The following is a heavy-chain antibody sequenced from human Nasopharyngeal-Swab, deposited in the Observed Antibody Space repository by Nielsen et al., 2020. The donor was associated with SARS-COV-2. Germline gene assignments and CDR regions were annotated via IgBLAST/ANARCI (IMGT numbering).Heavy chain of an antibody. D-gene: IGHD3-22*01. V-gene: IGHV1-18*01. J-gene: IGHJ5*02. CDR2: ISAYNGNP. CDR1: GYTFTSYG. Sequence: VKVSCKASGYTFTSYGISWVRQAPGQGLEWKGWISAYNGNPNYAQQLQGRVTMTTDPSTSTAYMEMRSLRSYDTAVYYCARDPDDSSGYYQTRRGWFDPWGQGTLVTVSS. CDR3: ARDPDDSSGYYQTRRGWFDP.